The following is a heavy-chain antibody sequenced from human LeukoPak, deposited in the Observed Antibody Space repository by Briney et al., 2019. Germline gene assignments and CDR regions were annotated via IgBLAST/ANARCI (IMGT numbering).Heavy chain of an antibody. CDR3: ASIAAAGTGWFDP. CDR2: IYYSGST. CDR1: GGSISSYY. V-gene: IGHV4-59*08. D-gene: IGHD6-13*01. Sequence: SETLSLTCTVSGGSISSYYWGWIRQPPGKGLEWIGYIYYSGSTNYNPSLKSRVTISVDTSKNQFSLKLSSVTAADTAVYYCASIAAAGTGWFDPWGQGTLVTVSS. J-gene: IGHJ5*02.